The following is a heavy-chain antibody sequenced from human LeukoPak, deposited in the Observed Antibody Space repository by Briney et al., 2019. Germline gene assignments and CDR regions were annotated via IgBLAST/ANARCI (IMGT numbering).Heavy chain of an antibody. J-gene: IGHJ2*01. CDR2: IYYSGST. Sequence: SETLSLTCTVSGASITSYYWGWIRQPPGKGLECIGYIYYSGSTNYNPSLKWRVSMSIGTSRAQFSLRLSSVTAADTAVYYCARLDPNWYFELWGRGTLVTVSS. V-gene: IGHV4-59*08. CDR3: ARLDPNWYFEL. CDR1: GASITSYY.